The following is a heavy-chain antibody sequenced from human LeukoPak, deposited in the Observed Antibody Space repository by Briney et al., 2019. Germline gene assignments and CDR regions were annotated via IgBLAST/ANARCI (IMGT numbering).Heavy chain of an antibody. CDR3: ARAIAEAGTDS. V-gene: IGHV3-74*01. Sequence: GGSLRLACAGTGFTFSAYWMHWVRQAPGKGPVWLARINSDGYSISYADSVKGRFTISRDNAKKTLYLQMNTLRTEDTAMYYCARAIAEAGTDSWGQGTLVTVSS. J-gene: IGHJ4*02. CDR2: INSDGYSI. CDR1: GFTFSAYW. D-gene: IGHD6-19*01.